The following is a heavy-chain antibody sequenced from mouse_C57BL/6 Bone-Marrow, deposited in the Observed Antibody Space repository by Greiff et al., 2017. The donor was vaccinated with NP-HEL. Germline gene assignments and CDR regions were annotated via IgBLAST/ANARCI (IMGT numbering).Heavy chain of an antibody. Sequence: EVKLMESGEGLVKPGGSLKLSCAASGFTFSSYAMSWVRQTPEKRLEWVAYISSGGDYIYYADTVKGRFTISRDNARNTLYLQMSSLKSEDTAMYYCTRERSTTVGYFDVWGTGTTVTVSS. CDR3: TRERSTTVGYFDV. CDR2: ISSGGDYI. CDR1: GFTFSSYA. J-gene: IGHJ1*03. D-gene: IGHD1-1*01. V-gene: IGHV5-9-1*02.